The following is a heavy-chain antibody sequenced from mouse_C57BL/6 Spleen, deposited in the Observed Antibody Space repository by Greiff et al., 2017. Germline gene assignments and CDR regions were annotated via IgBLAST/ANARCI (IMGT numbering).Heavy chain of an antibody. Sequence: VQLQQSGPELVKPGASVKISCKASGYTFTDYYMNWVKQSHGKSLEWIGDINPNTGGTSYNQKFKGKATLTVDKSSSTAYMELRSLTSEDSAVYYCARFGGYSWYFDVWGTGTTVTVSS. CDR1: GYTFTDYY. CDR2: INPNTGGT. J-gene: IGHJ1*03. D-gene: IGHD2-3*01. V-gene: IGHV1-26*01. CDR3: ARFGGYSWYFDV.